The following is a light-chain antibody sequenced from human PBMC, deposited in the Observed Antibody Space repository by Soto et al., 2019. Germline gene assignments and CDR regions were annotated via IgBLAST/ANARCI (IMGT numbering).Light chain of an antibody. CDR1: SSNIGSNP. CDR2: SDN. V-gene: IGLV1-44*01. J-gene: IGLJ2*01. Sequence: QSVLTQPPSASGTPGQRVTISCSGSSSNIGSNPVSWYQQLPGTAPKSLIYSDNQRPSGVPDRISGSRSGTSASLAISGLQSEDEAEYYCAAWDDSLGGRVFGGGTKLTVL. CDR3: AAWDDSLGGRV.